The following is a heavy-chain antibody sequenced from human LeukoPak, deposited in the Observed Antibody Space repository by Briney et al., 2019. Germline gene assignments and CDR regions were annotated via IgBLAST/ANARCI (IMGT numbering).Heavy chain of an antibody. D-gene: IGHD1-14*01. CDR1: GFTFSSYA. V-gene: IGHV3-23*01. J-gene: IGHJ4*02. CDR3: ARDQPRETLADY. Sequence: GGSLRLSCAASGFTFSSYAMSWVRQAPGKGLEWVSAISGSGGSTYYADSVKGRFTISRDNAKNSLYLQMNSLRAEDTAVYYCARDQPRETLADYWGQGTLVTVSS. CDR2: ISGSGGST.